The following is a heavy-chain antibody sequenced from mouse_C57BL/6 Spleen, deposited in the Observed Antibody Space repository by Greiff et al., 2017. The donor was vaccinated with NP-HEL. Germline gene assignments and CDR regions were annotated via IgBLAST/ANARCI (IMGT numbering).Heavy chain of an antibody. V-gene: IGHV1-69*01. D-gene: IGHD1-1*01. CDR2: IDPSDGYT. CDR3: ARSLFITTVVATDY. J-gene: IGHJ2*01. CDR1: GYTFTSYW. Sequence: QVQLQQPGAELVMPGASVKLSCKASGYTFTSYWMHWVKQRPGQGLEWIGEIDPSDGYTNYNQKFKGKSTLTVDKSSSTAYMQLSSLTSEDSAVYYCARSLFITTVVATDYWGQGTTLTVSS.